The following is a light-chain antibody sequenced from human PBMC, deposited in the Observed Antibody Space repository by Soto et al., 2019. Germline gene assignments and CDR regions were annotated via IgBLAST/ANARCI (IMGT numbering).Light chain of an antibody. Sequence: DTQLTQSPSFLSASVGDRVTITCRASQDVSRSVGWYQQKPGKAPKLLISDASTLHSGVPSRFSGSGSGTDFTLTISSLQPEDFATYYCQQLCSYPLTFGGGTKVEI. CDR2: DAS. CDR3: QQLCSYPLT. CDR1: QDVSRS. V-gene: IGKV1-9*01. J-gene: IGKJ4*01.